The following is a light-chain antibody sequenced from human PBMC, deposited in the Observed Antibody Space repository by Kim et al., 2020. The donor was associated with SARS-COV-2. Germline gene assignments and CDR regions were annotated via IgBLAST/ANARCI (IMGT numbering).Light chain of an antibody. V-gene: IGKV3D-15*01. CDR2: AAS. Sequence: SVSPGERVTLSCRASQSVTYSLAWYQQKPGQAPRLLIHAASIRATGIPARFSGSGSGTEFTLTISSLQSEDFAVYSCQQYHIWDTFGPGTRVDIK. CDR3: QQYHIWDT. J-gene: IGKJ3*01. CDR1: QSVTYS.